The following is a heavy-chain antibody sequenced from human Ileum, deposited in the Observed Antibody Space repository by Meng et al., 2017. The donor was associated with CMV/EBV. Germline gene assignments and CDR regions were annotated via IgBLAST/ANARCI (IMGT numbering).Heavy chain of an antibody. J-gene: IGHJ6*02. CDR3: ARASGPGEKYGMDV. Sequence: ASVKVSSNASAYTFSTYDISWVRQAPGQGLEWMGWIIGYNANTAYAQSFQGRVTMSTDTSTSIVYMDLRSLRSNDTAVYYCARASGPGEKYGMDVWGQGTTVTVSS. CDR1: AYTFSTYD. V-gene: IGHV1-18*01. CDR2: IIGYNANT.